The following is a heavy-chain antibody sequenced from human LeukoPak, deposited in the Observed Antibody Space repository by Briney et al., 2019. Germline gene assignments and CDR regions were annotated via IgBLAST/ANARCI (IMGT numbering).Heavy chain of an antibody. D-gene: IGHD1-1*01. J-gene: IGHJ4*02. Sequence: ASVKDSLKASVYTFPDYYIHGVRQAPGQGLEWMGWINPNGGGTNYAQKFQGRVTMTTDTSISTAYMELGGLRYDDTAVYYCARVSSCGDYYDYWGPGTLVTVSS. CDR1: VYTFPDYY. V-gene: IGHV1-2*02. CDR3: ARVSSCGDYYDY. CDR2: INPNGGGT.